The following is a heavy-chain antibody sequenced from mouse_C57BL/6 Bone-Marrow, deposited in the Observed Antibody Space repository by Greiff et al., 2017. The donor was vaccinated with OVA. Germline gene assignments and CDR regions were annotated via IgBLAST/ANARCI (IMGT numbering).Heavy chain of an antibody. Sequence: EVQLQQSGPGLVKPSQSLSLTCSVTGYSITSGYYWNWIRQFPGNKLEWMGYISYDGSNNYNPSLKNRISITRDTSKNQFFLKLNSVTTEDTATYYCARERYYYGSSSGFAYWGQGTLVTVSA. J-gene: IGHJ3*01. CDR1: GYSITSGYY. CDR3: ARERYYYGSSSGFAY. CDR2: ISYDGSN. V-gene: IGHV3-6*01. D-gene: IGHD1-1*01.